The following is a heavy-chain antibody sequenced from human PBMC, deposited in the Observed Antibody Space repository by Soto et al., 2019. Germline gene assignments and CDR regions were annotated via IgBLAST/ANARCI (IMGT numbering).Heavy chain of an antibody. V-gene: IGHV5-10-1*01. CDR3: ARQKCSSTSCYNWFDP. Sequence: PGESLKISCKGSGYSFTSYWISWVRQMPGKGLEWMGRIDPSDSYTNYSPSFQGHVTISADKSISTAYLQWSSLKASDTAMYYCARQKCSSTSCYNWFDPWGQGTLVTVSS. CDR2: IDPSDSYT. D-gene: IGHD2-2*01. CDR1: GYSFTSYW. J-gene: IGHJ5*02.